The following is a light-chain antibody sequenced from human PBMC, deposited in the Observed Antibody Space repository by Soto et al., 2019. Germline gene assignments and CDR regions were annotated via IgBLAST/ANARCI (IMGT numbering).Light chain of an antibody. V-gene: IGKV1-5*01. Sequence: DIQMTQSPSTLSASVGDRVTITCRASQSIRSWLAWYQQKPGKAPQLLIYDASKLESGVPSRFSGSRSGNEFTLTISSLQPDEFATYYCQQYDSFSKTFGRGTKVEV. J-gene: IGKJ1*01. CDR1: QSIRSW. CDR2: DAS. CDR3: QQYDSFSKT.